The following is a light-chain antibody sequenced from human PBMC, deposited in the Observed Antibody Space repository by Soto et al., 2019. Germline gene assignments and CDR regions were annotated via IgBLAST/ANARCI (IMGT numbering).Light chain of an antibody. CDR3: THYGSSRT. Sequence: IQLTQSPSSLSASVGDRVTITCRASQSISSWLAWYQQKPGKAPKLLIYDASSLESGVPSRFSGSGSGTEFTLTISRLEPDDFAVYYCTHYGSSRTCGQGNKGAIK. CDR1: QSISSW. J-gene: IGKJ1*01. V-gene: IGKV1-5*01. CDR2: DAS.